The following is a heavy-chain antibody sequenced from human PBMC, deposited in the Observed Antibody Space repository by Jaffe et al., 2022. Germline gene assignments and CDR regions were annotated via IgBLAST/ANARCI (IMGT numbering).Heavy chain of an antibody. CDR3: AKDGPGRYYYYYYMDV. Sequence: QVQLVESGGGVVQPGRSLRLSCAASGFTFSSYGMHWVRQAPGKGLEWVAVISYDGSNKYYADSVKGRFTISRDNSKNTLYLQMNSLRAEDTAVYYCAKDGPGRYYYYYYMDVWGKGTTVTVSS. V-gene: IGHV3-30*18. CDR1: GFTFSSYG. CDR2: ISYDGSNK. J-gene: IGHJ6*03.